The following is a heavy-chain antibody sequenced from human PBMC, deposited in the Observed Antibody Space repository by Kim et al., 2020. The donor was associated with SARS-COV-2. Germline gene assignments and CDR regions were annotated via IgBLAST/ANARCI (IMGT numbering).Heavy chain of an antibody. J-gene: IGHJ6*02. D-gene: IGHD4-17*01. CDR2: ISGSGGST. Sequence: GGSLRLSCAASGFTFSSYAMSWVRQAPGKGLEWVSAISGSGGSTYYADSVKGRFTISRDNSKNTLYLQMNSLRAEDTAVYYCAKCPSGEELPGMDVWGQGNTVTVSS. CDR3: AKCPSGEELPGMDV. CDR1: GFTFSSYA. V-gene: IGHV3-23*01.